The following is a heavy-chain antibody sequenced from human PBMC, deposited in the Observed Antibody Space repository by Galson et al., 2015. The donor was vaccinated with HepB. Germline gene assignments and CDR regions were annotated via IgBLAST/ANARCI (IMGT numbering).Heavy chain of an antibody. D-gene: IGHD1-1*01. J-gene: IGHJ3*02. V-gene: IGHV4-4*02. Sequence: SETLSLTCVVSGGSISSTNWWSWVRQPPGKGLEWIGEIYEGGSTNYNPSLKSRVAISVDKSKNQFSLKLSSVTAADTAVYYCARDDRAGTTAFDIWGQGTMVTVSS. CDR2: IYEGGST. CDR3: ARDDRAGTTAFDI. CDR1: GGSISSTNW.